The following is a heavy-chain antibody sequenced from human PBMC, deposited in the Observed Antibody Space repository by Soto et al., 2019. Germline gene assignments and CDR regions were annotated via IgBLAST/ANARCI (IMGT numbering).Heavy chain of an antibody. Sequence: SETLSLTCTVSDGSINSDYWSWIRQPPGKGLEWIGYIFYTGSTNYNPSLKSRVTISLDKSKNHFSLKLTSVTAADTAVYYCARGHYYYYIDVWGRGTTVSGSS. CDR2: IFYTGST. J-gene: IGHJ6*03. CDR1: DGSINSDY. CDR3: ARGHYYYYIDV. V-gene: IGHV4-59*01.